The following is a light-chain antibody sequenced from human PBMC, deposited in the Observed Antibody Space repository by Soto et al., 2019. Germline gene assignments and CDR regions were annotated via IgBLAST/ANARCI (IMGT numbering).Light chain of an antibody. CDR1: SDDVGGFDY. Sequence: QSVLTQPASVSGSPGQSITISCTGTSDDVGGFDYVSWYQHYPGKAPKLMIYEVRYRPSGVSNRFSGSKSGNTASLTISGLQAEDEADYYCASYTRDTALVFGTGTKLTVL. V-gene: IGLV2-14*01. J-gene: IGLJ1*01. CDR2: EVR. CDR3: ASYTRDTALV.